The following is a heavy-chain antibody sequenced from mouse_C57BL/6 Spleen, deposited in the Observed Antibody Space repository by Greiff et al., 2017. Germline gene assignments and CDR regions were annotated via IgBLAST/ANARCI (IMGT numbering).Heavy chain of an antibody. CDR1: GYTFTSYG. CDR3: GDYDEGFDY. D-gene: IGHD2-4*01. V-gene: IGHV1-81*01. CDR2: IYPRSGNT. Sequence: VKLMESGAELARPGASVKLSCKASGYTFTSYGISWVKQRTGQGLEWIGEIYPRSGNTYYNEKFKGKATLTADKSSSTAYMELRSLTSEDSAVYFCGDYDEGFDYWGQGTTLTVSS. J-gene: IGHJ2*01.